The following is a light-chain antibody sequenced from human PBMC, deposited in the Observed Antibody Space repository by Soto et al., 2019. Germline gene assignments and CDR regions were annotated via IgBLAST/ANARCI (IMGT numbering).Light chain of an antibody. CDR1: HSVSSSY. CDR3: QLRRT. CDR2: GAS. Sequence: IVVTQSAGTLSLSPGERATLSCRASHSVSSSYLAWYQQKPGQAPRLLIYGASSRATGIPDRFSGSGSGTDFTLTISRLEAEDFAGYYCQLRRTFGQGTKVDIK. V-gene: IGKV3-20*01. J-gene: IGKJ1*01.